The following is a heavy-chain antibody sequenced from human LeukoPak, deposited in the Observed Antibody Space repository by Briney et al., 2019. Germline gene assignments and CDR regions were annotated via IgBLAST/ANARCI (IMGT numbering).Heavy chain of an antibody. V-gene: IGHV4-59*01. D-gene: IGHD3-22*01. J-gene: IGHJ3*02. Sequence: PSESLSDTCAVPGDSISSYKWSWVRQRPGKGGEWGGYIYYSGRTNYNPSLKCRVTISLDTSKHQFSLKLSSVTAAHTAVYYCARVPDYYDSSGYYGDAFDIWGQGTIVTVSS. CDR2: IYYSGRT. CDR3: ARVPDYYDSSGYYGDAFDI. CDR1: GDSISSYK.